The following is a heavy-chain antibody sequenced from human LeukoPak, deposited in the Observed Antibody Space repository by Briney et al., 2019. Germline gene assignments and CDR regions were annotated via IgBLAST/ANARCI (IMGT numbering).Heavy chain of an antibody. V-gene: IGHV1-18*01. J-gene: IGHJ5*02. Sequence: SVKVSCKASGYTFTSYGISWVRQAPGQGLEWMGWISGYNGYTHYAHNLQGRVTMTTDTSTSTAYMELRSLRSDDTAVYYCARDEARYSSGYYPNWFDPWGQGTQVTVSS. CDR3: ARDEARYSSGYYPNWFDP. CDR1: GYTFTSYG. CDR2: ISGYNGYT. D-gene: IGHD3-22*01.